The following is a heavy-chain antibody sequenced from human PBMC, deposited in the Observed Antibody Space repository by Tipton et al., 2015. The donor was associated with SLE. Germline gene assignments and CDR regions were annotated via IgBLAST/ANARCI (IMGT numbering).Heavy chain of an antibody. CDR1: GFPFSDYY. J-gene: IGHJ4*02. D-gene: IGHD3-22*01. V-gene: IGHV3-11*01. CDR2: ISGAYSTI. Sequence: GSLRLSCAASGFPFSDYYMSWIRQAPGKGLEWVSYISGAYSTIAYVDSVKGRFTISRDNAKNSLYLQMNSLRADDTAVYYCARPRIDGSPYVGLDCWGQGTLVTVSS. CDR3: ARPRIDGSPYVGLDC.